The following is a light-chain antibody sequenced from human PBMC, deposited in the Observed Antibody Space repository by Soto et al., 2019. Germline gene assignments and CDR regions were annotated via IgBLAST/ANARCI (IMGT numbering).Light chain of an antibody. CDR1: QSISSW. CDR3: QQSYSTPPT. Sequence: DIQMTQSPSTLSASVGDRVTITCRASQSISSWLAWYQQKPGKAPKLLIYDASSLQSGVPSRFSGSGSGTDFTLTISSLHPEDSATYYCQQSYSTPPTFGQGTKVDIK. V-gene: IGKV1-39*01. J-gene: IGKJ1*01. CDR2: DAS.